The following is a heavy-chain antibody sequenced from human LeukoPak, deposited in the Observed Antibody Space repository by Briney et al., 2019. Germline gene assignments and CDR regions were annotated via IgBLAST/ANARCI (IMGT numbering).Heavy chain of an antibody. J-gene: IGHJ5*02. CDR1: RGTFSSFA. V-gene: IGHV1-69*01. CDR2: IIPNFGTT. CDR3: AIDGRAIS. Sequence: ASVKVSCKTSRGTFSSFAVNWVRQAPGQGLEWMGGIIPNFGTTSYAQKLQGRVTITADVTTSTVQMELTSLKSEDTAVYYCAIDGRAISWGQGTLVTVSS. D-gene: IGHD1-26*01.